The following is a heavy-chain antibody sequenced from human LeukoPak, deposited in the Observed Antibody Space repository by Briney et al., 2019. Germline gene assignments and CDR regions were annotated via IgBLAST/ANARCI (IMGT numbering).Heavy chain of an antibody. CDR2: TYYRSKWYN. V-gene: IGHV6-1*01. CDR1: GDSVTSNSAA. CDR3: ARGADSGDYYFDY. J-gene: IGHJ4*02. Sequence: SQTLSLTCAISGDSVTSNSAAWNWIRQSPSRGLEWLGRTYYRSKWYNNYAVSVKSRITINPDTSKNQFSLQLNSVTPEDTAVYYWARGADSGDYYFDYWGQGTLVTVSS. D-gene: IGHD4-17*01.